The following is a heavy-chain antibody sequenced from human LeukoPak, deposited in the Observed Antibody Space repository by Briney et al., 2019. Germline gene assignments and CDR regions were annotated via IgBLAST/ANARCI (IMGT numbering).Heavy chain of an antibody. D-gene: IGHD3-22*01. J-gene: IGHJ5*02. CDR2: IYHSGST. V-gene: IGHV4-34*01. CDR1: GGSFSGYY. Sequence: PSETLSLTCAVYGGSFSGYYWSWIRQPPGKGLEWIGEIYHSGSTNYNPSLKSRVTISVDKSKNQFSLKLSSVTAADTAVYYCARGYYYDSSGYYYAGGYWFDPWGQGTLVTVSS. CDR3: ARGYYYDSSGYYYAGGYWFDP.